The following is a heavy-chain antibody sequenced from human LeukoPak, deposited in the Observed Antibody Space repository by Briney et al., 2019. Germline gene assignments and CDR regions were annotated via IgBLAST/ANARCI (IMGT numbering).Heavy chain of an antibody. D-gene: IGHD2-2*01. CDR1: GFTFSSYS. V-gene: IGHV3-48*01. Sequence: PGGSLRLSCAASGFTFSSYSMNWVHQAPGKGLEWVSYISSSSSTIYYADSVKGRFTISRDNAKNSLYLQMNSLRAEDTAVYYCARDRGYCSSTSCYFYYMDVWGKGTTVTVSS. CDR2: ISSSSSTI. CDR3: ARDRGYCSSTSCYFYYMDV. J-gene: IGHJ6*03.